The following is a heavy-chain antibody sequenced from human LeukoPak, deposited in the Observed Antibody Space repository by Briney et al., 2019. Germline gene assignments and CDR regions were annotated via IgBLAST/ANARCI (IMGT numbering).Heavy chain of an antibody. CDR2: INPNSGGT. D-gene: IGHD2-21*02. V-gene: IGHV1-2*02. CDR1: GYTFTGYY. Sequence: ASVNVSCKASGYTFTGYYMHWVRQAPGQGLEWMGWINPNSGGTNYAQKFQGRVTMTRDTSISTAYMELSRLRSDDTAVYYCARTLVVTADPFDYWGQGTLVTVSS. J-gene: IGHJ4*02. CDR3: ARTLVVTADPFDY.